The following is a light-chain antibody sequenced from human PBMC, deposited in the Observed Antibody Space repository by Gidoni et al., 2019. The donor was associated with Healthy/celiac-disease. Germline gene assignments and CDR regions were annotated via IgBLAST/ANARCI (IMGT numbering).Light chain of an antibody. Sequence: EIVRTQSPHSLPVTPGEPASVSCRSSQSLLHSNGYNYLDWYLQKPGQSPQLLIYLGSNRASGVPDRFSGSGSGTDFTLKISRVEAEDVGVYYCMQALQTPLTFGGXTKVEIK. CDR3: MQALQTPLT. J-gene: IGKJ4*01. CDR1: QSLLHSNGYNY. V-gene: IGKV2-28*01. CDR2: LGS.